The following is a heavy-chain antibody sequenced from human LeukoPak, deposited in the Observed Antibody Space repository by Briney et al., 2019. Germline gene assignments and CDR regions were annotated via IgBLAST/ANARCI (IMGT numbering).Heavy chain of an antibody. CDR1: GASINNYF. V-gene: IGHV4-59*01. CDR2: IHTSGTS. CDR3: ASLGGYYESRNSSQLETFDI. J-gene: IGHJ3*02. Sequence: SETLSLTCAVSGASINNYFWSWLRQPPGKGLEWIGYIHTSGTSNYNPSLKSRATFSVDTSDNQLSLRLNSVTAADTAVYYCASLGGYYESRNSSQLETFDIWGQGTMVIVSS. D-gene: IGHD3-16*01.